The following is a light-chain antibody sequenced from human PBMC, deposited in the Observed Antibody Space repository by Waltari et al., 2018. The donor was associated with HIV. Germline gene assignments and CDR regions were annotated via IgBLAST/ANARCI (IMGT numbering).Light chain of an antibody. CDR3: AAWDENLNGL. J-gene: IGLJ3*02. CDR1: SSNIGTNT. CDR2: SNN. Sequence: QSVLTQPPSASGTPGQRVTISCSGSSSNIGTNTVHRYQHLPGSAPTLLIYSNNQRPSGVPDRFSACKAGTSASLAISGLRSEDEAEYYCAAWDENLNGLFGGGTKLTVL. V-gene: IGLV1-44*01.